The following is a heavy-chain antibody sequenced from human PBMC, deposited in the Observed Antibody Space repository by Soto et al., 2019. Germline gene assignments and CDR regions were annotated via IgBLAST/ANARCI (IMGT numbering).Heavy chain of an antibody. Sequence: SETLSLTCAVYGGSFSGYYWSWIRQPPGKGLEWIGEINHSGSTNYNPSLKSRVTISADNSKNQFSLKLSCVTAADTAVYYCARAVCYGGNCNWFDPWGQGTLVTVSS. CDR1: GGSFSGYY. CDR2: INHSGST. V-gene: IGHV4-34*01. D-gene: IGHD2-15*01. J-gene: IGHJ5*02. CDR3: ARAVCYGGNCNWFDP.